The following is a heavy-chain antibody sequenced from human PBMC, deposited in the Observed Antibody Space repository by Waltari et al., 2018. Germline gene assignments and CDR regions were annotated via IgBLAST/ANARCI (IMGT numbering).Heavy chain of an antibody. CDR3: AKEGNVVVVPAAIVDY. CDR2: ISFDGSNR. CDR1: GSALTRYG. D-gene: IGHD2-2*01. V-gene: IGHV3-30*02. J-gene: IGHJ4*02. Sequence: VRRVQSGGEVVQPGGSLRLAGAASGSALTRYGLHCVRQAPGRGLEWVAFISFDGSNRYYADSVKGRFTISRDNNENTLYLQMSSLRAEDTAVYYCAKEGNVVVVPAAIVDYWGQGTLVTVSS.